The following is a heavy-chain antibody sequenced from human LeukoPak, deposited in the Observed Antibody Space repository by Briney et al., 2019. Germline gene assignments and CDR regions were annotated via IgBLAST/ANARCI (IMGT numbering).Heavy chain of an antibody. Sequence: GGSLRLSCAASGFTFSSYSMNWVRQAPGKGLEWASSLSRDSKYIYYADSVKGRFTISRDNAKNSVYLQMSSLRAEDTAVYYCARSTSETGNDYWGQGTLVTVSS. CDR2: LSRDSKYI. V-gene: IGHV3-21*01. CDR3: ARSTSETGNDY. D-gene: IGHD3-9*01. CDR1: GFTFSSYS. J-gene: IGHJ4*02.